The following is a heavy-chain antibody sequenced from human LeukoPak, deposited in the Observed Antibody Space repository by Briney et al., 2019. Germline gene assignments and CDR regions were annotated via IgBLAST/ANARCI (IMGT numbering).Heavy chain of an antibody. CDR1: GDTFTDYW. J-gene: IGHJ3*02. CDR3: ARDRPHDAFDM. V-gene: IGHV5-51*01. CDR2: IYPGDSDT. Sequence: GESLKISCTGSGDTFTDYWIGWVRQMPGKGLEWMWIIYPGDSDTRYSPSFQGQVTISADKSISTAYLQWSSLKASDTAMYYCARDRPHDAFDMWGQGTMVTVSS.